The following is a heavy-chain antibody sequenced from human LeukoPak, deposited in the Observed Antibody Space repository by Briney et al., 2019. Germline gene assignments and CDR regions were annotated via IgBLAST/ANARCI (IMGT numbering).Heavy chain of an antibody. CDR3: ARDEDYGIFVNIDY. V-gene: IGHV1-18*01. CDR1: GYSFVPYG. J-gene: IGHJ4*02. D-gene: IGHD4-17*01. CDR2: ISNYNGNT. Sequence: GASVKVSCKASGYSFVPYGISWVRQAPGQGPEWMGWISNYNGNTKYAQKFQGRVTMTTDTSTSTAYMELRSLRSDDTAVYYCARDEDYGIFVNIDYWGQGTLVTVSS.